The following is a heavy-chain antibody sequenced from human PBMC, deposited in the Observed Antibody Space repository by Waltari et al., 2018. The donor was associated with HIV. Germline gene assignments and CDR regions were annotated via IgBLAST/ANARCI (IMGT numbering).Heavy chain of an antibody. J-gene: IGHJ4*02. CDR1: GFTFINAW. D-gene: IGHD2-21*01. V-gene: IGHV3-15*01. CDR2: IKSKNDGGTI. Sequence: EVHLVESGGGLVKPGGSLRVSCTVSGFTFINAWMSWVRQAPGKGLEWLGRIKSKNDGGTIDYAAPVKDRFTILRDDSKHTLYLEMSSLKSEDTVIYYCVTDAVAVPLDTAYWGQGTLVTVSS. CDR3: VTDAVAVPLDTAY.